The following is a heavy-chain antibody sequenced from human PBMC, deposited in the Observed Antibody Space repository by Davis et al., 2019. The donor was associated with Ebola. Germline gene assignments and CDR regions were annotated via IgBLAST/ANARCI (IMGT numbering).Heavy chain of an antibody. CDR2: ISYDGSNK. V-gene: IGHV3-30*03. CDR3: ARDRRDGYNPLDY. J-gene: IGHJ4*02. Sequence: GESLKISCAASGFTFSSYGMHWVRQAPGKGLEWVAVISYDGSNKYYADSVKGRFTISRDNAKNSLYLQMNSLRAEDTAVYYCARDRRDGYNPLDYWGQGTLVTVSS. D-gene: IGHD5-24*01. CDR1: GFTFSSYG.